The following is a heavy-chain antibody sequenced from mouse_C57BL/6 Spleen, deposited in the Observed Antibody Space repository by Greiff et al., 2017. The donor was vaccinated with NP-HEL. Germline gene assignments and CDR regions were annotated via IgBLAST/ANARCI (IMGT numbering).Heavy chain of an antibody. V-gene: IGHV5-6*01. D-gene: IGHD2-2*01. CDR1: GFTFSSYG. CDR3: ARHMVTDYYFDY. J-gene: IGHJ2*01. Sequence: EVQVVESGGDLVKPGGSLKLSCAASGFTFSSYGMSWVRQTPDKRLEWVATISSGGSYTYYPDSVKGRFTISRDNAKNTLYLQMSSLKSEDTAMYYCARHMVTDYYFDYWGQGTTLTVSS. CDR2: ISSGGSYT.